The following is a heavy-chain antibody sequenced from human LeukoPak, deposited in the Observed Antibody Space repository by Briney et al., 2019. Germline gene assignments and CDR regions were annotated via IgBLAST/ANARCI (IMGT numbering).Heavy chain of an antibody. CDR3: AREEMDSNSLDH. CDR1: GYTFIDNQ. Sequence: GASVKVSCKASGYTFIDNQIHWVRQAPGQGLEWMGWINPNTGATNYAQMFQGRVTMTRDTSISIGYMDLTRLTSDDSAVYYCAREEMDSNSLDHWGQGTLVTVSS. V-gene: IGHV1-2*02. J-gene: IGHJ4*02. D-gene: IGHD5-24*01. CDR2: INPNTGAT.